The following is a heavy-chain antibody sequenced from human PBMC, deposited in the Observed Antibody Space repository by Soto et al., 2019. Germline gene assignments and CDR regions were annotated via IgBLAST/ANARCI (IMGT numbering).Heavy chain of an antibody. CDR3: SRDVVVGAKALNY. CDR1: GFTCSNYW. Sequence: EVQLVESGGGLVQPGGSLRLSCAASGFTCSNYWMTWVRQSPGKGLEWVANIKEDGSEKHYVDSVKGRFTISRDNAKNSLYLQMNSLRVEDTAVYFCSRDVVVGAKALNYWGQGALVTVSS. CDR2: IKEDGSEK. V-gene: IGHV3-7*01. D-gene: IGHD2-15*01. J-gene: IGHJ4*02.